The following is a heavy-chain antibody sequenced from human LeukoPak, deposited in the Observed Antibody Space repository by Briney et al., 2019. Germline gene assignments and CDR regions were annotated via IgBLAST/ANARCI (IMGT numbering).Heavy chain of an antibody. CDR3: DRGRDSRGYPHSFDY. CDR2: IYYSGST. V-gene: IGHV4-30-4*01. Sequence: SETLSLTCTVSGGSISSGDYYWSWIRQPPGKGLEWIGYIYYSGSTYYNPSLKSRVTISVDTSKNQFSLKLSSVTAADTAVYYCDRGRDSRGYPHSFDYWGQGTLVTVSS. J-gene: IGHJ4*02. CDR1: GGSISSGDYY. D-gene: IGHD3-22*01.